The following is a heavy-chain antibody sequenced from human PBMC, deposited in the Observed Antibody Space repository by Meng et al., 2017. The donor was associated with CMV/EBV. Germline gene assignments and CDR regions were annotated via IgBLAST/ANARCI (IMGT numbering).Heavy chain of an antibody. D-gene: IGHD3-3*01. J-gene: IGHJ6*02. CDR3: ARGHNYDFWSGYYTGIGEGMDV. CDR1: GYTFTGYC. Sequence: ASVKVSCKASGYTFTGYCMHWVRQAPGQGLEWMGWINPNSGGTNYAQKFQGRVTMTRDTSISTAYMELSRLRSDDTAVYYCARGHNYDFWSGYYTGIGEGMDVWGQGTTVTVSS. V-gene: IGHV1-2*02. CDR2: INPNSGGT.